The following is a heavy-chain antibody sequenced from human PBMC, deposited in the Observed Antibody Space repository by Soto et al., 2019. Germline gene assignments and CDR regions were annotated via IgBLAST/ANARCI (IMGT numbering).Heavy chain of an antibody. CDR2: IFSSGST. CDR3: AREGSYSAYNFAHGIQLWSFDF. D-gene: IGHD5-12*01. V-gene: IGHV4-4*07. Sequence: PSLTCTVSGGSINTFYWSWVRQPAGKGLEWIGRIFSSGSTSFNPSLERRVAMSVDTSQNHFSLNLSSVTAADMAVYYCAREGSYSAYNFAHGIQLWSFDFWGQGAPVTVS. J-gene: IGHJ4*02. CDR1: GGSINTFY.